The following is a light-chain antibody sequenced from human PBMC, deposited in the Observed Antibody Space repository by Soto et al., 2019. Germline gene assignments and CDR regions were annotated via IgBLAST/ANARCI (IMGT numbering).Light chain of an antibody. Sequence: DIQMTQSPSSLSASVGDRVTITCQASQGISNYLNWYQQKPGKAPKLLIYDASNLETGVPSRFSGSASGTDFTLTISSLQPEDFATYYCLQDYNYPWTFGQGTKVDIK. CDR3: LQDYNYPWT. CDR2: DAS. CDR1: QGISNY. V-gene: IGKV1-33*01. J-gene: IGKJ1*01.